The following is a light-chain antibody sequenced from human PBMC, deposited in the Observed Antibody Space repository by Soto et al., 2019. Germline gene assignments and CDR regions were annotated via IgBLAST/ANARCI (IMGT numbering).Light chain of an antibody. CDR3: QQAYSLPVT. Sequence: DIQLTQSPSSVSASVGDRVTLTCRASQGISNWLAGYQQKPGKAPKLLISAESTLQGGVPSRFSGYFSGTDFTLTISSLQAEDFATYFCQQAYSLPVTFGQGTKLEIK. CDR1: QGISNW. CDR2: AES. J-gene: IGKJ2*01. V-gene: IGKV1-12*01.